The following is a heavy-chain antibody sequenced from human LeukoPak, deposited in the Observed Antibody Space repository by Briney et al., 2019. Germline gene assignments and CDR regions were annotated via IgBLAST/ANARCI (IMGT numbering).Heavy chain of an antibody. D-gene: IGHD5-18*01. CDR1: GFTVSSNY. V-gene: IGHV3-53*01. J-gene: IGHJ4*02. Sequence: GGSLRLSCAASGFTVSSNYMSWVRQAPGKGLEWVSVIYSGGSTYYADSEKGRFTISRDNSKNTLYLQMNSLRAEDTAVYYCARETIYSYIDYWGQGTLVTVSS. CDR2: IYSGGST. CDR3: ARETIYSYIDY.